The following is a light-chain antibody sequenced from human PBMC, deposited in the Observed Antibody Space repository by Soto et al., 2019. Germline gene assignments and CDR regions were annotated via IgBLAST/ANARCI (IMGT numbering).Light chain of an antibody. J-gene: IGLJ1*01. CDR3: CSYAGSRTPLI. CDR2: EVS. Sequence: QSALTQAASVSGSPGQSITIPCTGTSSDVGSYNLVSWYQQHPGKAPKLMIYEVSKRPSGLSNRFSGSKSGNTASLTISGLQAEDEADYYCCSYAGSRTPLIFGTGTKLTVL. CDR1: SSDVGSYNL. V-gene: IGLV2-23*02.